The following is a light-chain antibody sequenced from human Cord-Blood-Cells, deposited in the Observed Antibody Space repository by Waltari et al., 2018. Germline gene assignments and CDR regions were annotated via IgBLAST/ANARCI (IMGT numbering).Light chain of an antibody. J-gene: IGLJ3*02. V-gene: IGLV3-1*01. CDR3: QAWDSSTAV. Sequence: SYGLTQPPSVSVSPGQTASITRSRHKLAAKYSCWYQQKPGQSPVLGIYQDSNRPSGIPGRFSGSNSGNTATLTISGTQAMDEADYYCQAWDSSTAVFGGGTKLTVL. CDR2: QDS. CDR1: KLAAKY.